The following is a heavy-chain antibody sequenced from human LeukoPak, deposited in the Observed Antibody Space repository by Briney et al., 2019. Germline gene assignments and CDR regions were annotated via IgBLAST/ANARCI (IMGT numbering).Heavy chain of an antibody. J-gene: IGHJ4*02. CDR3: AKSGVLRYFDWSDPEYYFDY. Sequence: GGSLRLSCAASGFTFSSYGMHWVRQAPGKGLEWVAVIWYDGSNKYYADSVKGRFTISRDNPKNTLYLQMNSLRAEDTAVYYCAKSGVLRYFDWSDPEYYFDYWGQGTLVTVSS. CDR1: GFTFSSYG. D-gene: IGHD3-9*01. V-gene: IGHV3-33*06. CDR2: IWYDGSNK.